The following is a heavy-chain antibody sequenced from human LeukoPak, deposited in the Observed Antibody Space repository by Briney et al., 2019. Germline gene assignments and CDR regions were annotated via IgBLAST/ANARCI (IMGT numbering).Heavy chain of an antibody. CDR3: ARERFSSGWKRAFDI. CDR1: GGSVSSGSYY. D-gene: IGHD6-19*01. V-gene: IGHV4-61*01. CDR2: IYYSGST. Sequence: PSETLSLTCTVSGGSVSSGSYYWSWIRQPPGKGLEWIGYIYYSGSTNYNPSLKSRVTISVDTSKNQFSLKLSSVTAADTAVYYCARERFSSGWKRAFDIWGQGTMVTVSS. J-gene: IGHJ3*02.